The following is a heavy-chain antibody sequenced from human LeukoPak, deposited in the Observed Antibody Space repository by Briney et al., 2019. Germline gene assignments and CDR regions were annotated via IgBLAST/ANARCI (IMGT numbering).Heavy chain of an antibody. J-gene: IGHJ6*03. CDR3: ARAGYSYGYVNYYYYYMDV. Sequence: KPSETLSLTCTVSGGSISSYYWSWIRQPPGKGLEWIGYIYYSGGTNYNPSLKSRVTISVDTSKNQFSLKLSSVTAADTAVYYCARAGYSYGYVNYYYYYMDVWGKGTTVTVSS. CDR1: GGSISSYY. V-gene: IGHV4-59*01. D-gene: IGHD5-18*01. CDR2: IYYSGGT.